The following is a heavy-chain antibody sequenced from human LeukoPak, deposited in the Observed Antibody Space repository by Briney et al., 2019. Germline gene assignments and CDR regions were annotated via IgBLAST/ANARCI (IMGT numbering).Heavy chain of an antibody. J-gene: IGHJ3*02. CDR3: ARRPRYSSSSDAFDI. CDR1: GGSISSGGYY. D-gene: IGHD6-13*01. Sequence: SQTLSLTCTVSGGSISSGGYYWSWIRQPPGKGLEWIGYIYHSGSTNYNPSLKSRVTISVDTSKNQFSLKLSSVTAADTAVYYCARRPRYSSSSDAFDIWGQGTMVTVSS. V-gene: IGHV4-30-2*02. CDR2: IYHSGST.